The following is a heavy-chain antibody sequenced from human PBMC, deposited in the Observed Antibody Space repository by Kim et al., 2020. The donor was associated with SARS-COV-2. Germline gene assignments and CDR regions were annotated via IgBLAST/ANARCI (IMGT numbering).Heavy chain of an antibody. CDR3: ARERGYSSGWYVYYYYGMDV. J-gene: IGHJ6*02. D-gene: IGHD6-19*01. Sequence: PGGSLRLSCAASGFTFSSYWMSWVRQAPGKGLEWVANIKQDGSEKYYVDSVKGRFTISRDNAKNSLYLQMNSLRAEDTAVYYCARERGYSSGWYVYYYYGMDVWGQGTTVTVSS. V-gene: IGHV3-7*03. CDR2: IKQDGSEK. CDR1: GFTFSSYW.